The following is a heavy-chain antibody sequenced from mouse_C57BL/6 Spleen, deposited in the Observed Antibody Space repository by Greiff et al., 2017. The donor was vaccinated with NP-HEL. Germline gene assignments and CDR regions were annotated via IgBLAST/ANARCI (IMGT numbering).Heavy chain of an antibody. CDR1: GFNIKDDY. V-gene: IGHV14-4*01. CDR2: IDPENGDT. Sequence: EVQLQQSGAELVRPGASVKLSCTASGFNIKDDYMHWVKQRPEQGLEWIGWIDPENGDTEYASKFQGKATITADTASNTAYLQLSSLTSEDTAVYYCTRGLRPPVFAYWGQGTLVTVSA. D-gene: IGHD2-4*01. J-gene: IGHJ3*01. CDR3: TRGLRPPVFAY.